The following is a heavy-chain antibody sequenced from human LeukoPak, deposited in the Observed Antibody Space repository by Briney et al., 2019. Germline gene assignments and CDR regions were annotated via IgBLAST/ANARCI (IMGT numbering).Heavy chain of an antibody. J-gene: IGHJ3*02. CDR2: INPNSGGT. CDR1: GYTFTGYY. CDR3: ARRVPAGIGAFDI. V-gene: IGHV1-2*02. Sequence: ASVKVSCKASGYTFTGYYMHWVRQAPGQGLEWMGWINPNSGGTTYAQIFQGRVTMTRDTSISTAYMELSRLRSDDTAMYYCARRVPAGIGAFDIWGQGTMVTVSS. D-gene: IGHD2-2*02.